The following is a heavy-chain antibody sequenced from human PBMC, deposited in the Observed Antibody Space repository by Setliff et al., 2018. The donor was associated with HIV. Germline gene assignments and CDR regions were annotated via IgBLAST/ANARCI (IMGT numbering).Heavy chain of an antibody. CDR3: VRGDTRNYYGGDYFDY. D-gene: IGHD1-26*01. V-gene: IGHV4-61*01. CDR2: IYHSGNT. Sequence: SETLSLTCAVSGYSISRGYFWNWIRQPPGKGLEWIGYIYHSGNTNYNPSLESRVSISVDTSKNQFSLKLSSVTAADTAVYYCVRGDTRNYYGGDYFDYWGQGSLVTVSS. CDR1: GYSISRGYF. J-gene: IGHJ4*02.